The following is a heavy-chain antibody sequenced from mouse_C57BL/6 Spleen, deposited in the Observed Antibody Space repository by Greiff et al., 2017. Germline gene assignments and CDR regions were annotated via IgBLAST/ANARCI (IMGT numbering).Heavy chain of an antibody. D-gene: IGHD2-4*01. CDR1: GYTFTSYW. CDR3: AIYYDYLWYFDV. Sequence: VQLQQPGAELVKPGALVKMSCKASGYTFTSYWITWVKQRPGQGLEWIGDIYPGSGSTNYNEKFKSKATLTVDTSSSTAYMQLSSLTSEDSAVYYCAIYYDYLWYFDVWGTGTTVTVSS. CDR2: IYPGSGST. J-gene: IGHJ1*03. V-gene: IGHV1-55*01.